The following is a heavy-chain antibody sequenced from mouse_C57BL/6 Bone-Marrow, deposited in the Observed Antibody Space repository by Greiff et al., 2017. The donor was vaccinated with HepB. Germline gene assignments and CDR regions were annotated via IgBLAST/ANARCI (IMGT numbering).Heavy chain of an antibody. CDR2: ISSGGSYT. V-gene: IGHV5-6*01. D-gene: IGHD4-1*01. Sequence: EVMLVESGGDLVKPGGSLKLSCAASGFTFSSYGMSWVRQTPDKRLEWVATISSGGSYTYYPDSVKGRFTISRDNAKNTLYLQMSSLKSEDTAMYYCARHRVGRSTFAYWGQGTLVTVSA. J-gene: IGHJ3*01. CDR1: GFTFSSYG. CDR3: ARHRVGRSTFAY.